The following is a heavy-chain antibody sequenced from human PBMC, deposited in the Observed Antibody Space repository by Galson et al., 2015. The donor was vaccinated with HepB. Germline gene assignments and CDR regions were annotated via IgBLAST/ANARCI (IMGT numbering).Heavy chain of an antibody. J-gene: IGHJ4*02. Sequence: CAISGDSVSSTNAAWNWIRQSPSRGLEWLGRTYYRSKWYNDYAVSVKSRITIKPDTSTNQFSLQLNSVTPEDTAVYYCVREGRGYGSSGWLHFDCWGLGTLVTVSS. CDR2: TYYRSKWYN. D-gene: IGHD6-19*01. V-gene: IGHV6-1*01. CDR1: GDSVSSTNAA. CDR3: VREGRGYGSSGWLHFDC.